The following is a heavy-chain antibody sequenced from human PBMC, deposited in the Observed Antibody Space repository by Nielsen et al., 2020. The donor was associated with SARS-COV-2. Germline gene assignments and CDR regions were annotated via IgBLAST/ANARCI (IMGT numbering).Heavy chain of an antibody. CDR2: LYSGGTT. V-gene: IGHV3-53*01. CDR1: GLSVSDNN. D-gene: IGHD1-26*01. CDR3: ARDHGGGWADGFDI. J-gene: IGHJ3*02. Sequence: GESLKISCAVSGLSVSDNNMNWVRQAPGKGLEWVSILYSGGTTYYADSVKGRFTISRDNSKNTLDLQMNSLRAEDTAVYYCARDHGGGWADGFDIWGQGTMVTVSS.